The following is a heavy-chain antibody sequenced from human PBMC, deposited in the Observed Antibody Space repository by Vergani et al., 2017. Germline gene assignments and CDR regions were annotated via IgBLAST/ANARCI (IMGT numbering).Heavy chain of an antibody. CDR1: GGTFSSYA. D-gene: IGHD3-3*01. CDR2: IIPIFGTA. V-gene: IGHV1-69*06. Sequence: QVQLVQSGAEVKKPGSSVKVSCKASGGTFSSYAISWVRQAPGQGLEWMGGIIPIFGTANYAQKFQGIVTITADKSTSTAYMELSSLRSEDTAVYYCARTGLPNYDFWSGYLLDYWGQGTLVTVSS. J-gene: IGHJ4*02. CDR3: ARTGLPNYDFWSGYLLDY.